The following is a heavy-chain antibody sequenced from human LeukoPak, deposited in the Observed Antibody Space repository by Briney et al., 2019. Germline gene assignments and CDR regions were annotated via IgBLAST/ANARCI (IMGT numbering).Heavy chain of an antibody. J-gene: IGHJ4*02. CDR1: GYTFTSYG. CDR3: ARDRSAVTFVKDY. V-gene: IGHV1-18*01. CDR2: ISTYNGNT. D-gene: IGHD4-17*01. Sequence: RASAKVSCKASGYTFTSYGISWVRQAPGQGLEWMGWISTYNGNTNYAQKFQGRVTITRDTSASTAYMELSSLRSEDTAVYYCARDRSAVTFVKDYWGQGTLVTVSS.